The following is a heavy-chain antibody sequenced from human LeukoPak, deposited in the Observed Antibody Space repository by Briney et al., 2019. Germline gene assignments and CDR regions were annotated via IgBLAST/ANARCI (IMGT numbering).Heavy chain of an antibody. CDR2: IYYSGST. J-gene: IGHJ4*02. D-gene: IGHD2-15*01. CDR3: ARHYFDCSGGSCYSTRGIFDY. CDR1: GGSISSYY. V-gene: IGHV4-59*01. Sequence: PSETLSLTCTVSGGSISSYYWSWIRQPPGKGLEWIGYIYYSGSTNYNPSLKSRVTISVDTSKNQFSLKLSSVTAADTAVYYCARHYFDCSGGSCYSTRGIFDYWGQGTLVTVSS.